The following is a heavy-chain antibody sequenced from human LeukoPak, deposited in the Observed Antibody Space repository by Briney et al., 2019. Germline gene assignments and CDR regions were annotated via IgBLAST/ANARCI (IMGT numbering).Heavy chain of an antibody. CDR2: FDPEDGET. D-gene: IGHD1-26*01. Sequence: GASVKVSCKASGYTFTSYDINWVRQAPGKGLEWMGGFDPEDGETIYAQKFQGRVTMTEDTSTDTAYMELSSLRSEDTAVYYCATDREWGADRAIDYWGQGTLVTVSS. J-gene: IGHJ4*02. CDR1: GYTFTSYD. CDR3: ATDREWGADRAIDY. V-gene: IGHV1-24*01.